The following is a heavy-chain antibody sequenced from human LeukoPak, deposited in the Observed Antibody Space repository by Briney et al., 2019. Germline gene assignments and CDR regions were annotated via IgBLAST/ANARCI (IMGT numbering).Heavy chain of an antibody. J-gene: IGHJ5*02. Sequence: SETLSLTCSVSGGSISSYYWTWIRQPPGKGLEWIGYLYYSGSTNYNPSLKSRVTISVDTSKSQFSLKLSSVTAADTAVYYCARGRIKPRNWFDPWGQGTLVTVSS. D-gene: IGHD1-14*01. V-gene: IGHV4-59*01. CDR1: GGSISSYY. CDR2: LYYSGST. CDR3: ARGRIKPRNWFDP.